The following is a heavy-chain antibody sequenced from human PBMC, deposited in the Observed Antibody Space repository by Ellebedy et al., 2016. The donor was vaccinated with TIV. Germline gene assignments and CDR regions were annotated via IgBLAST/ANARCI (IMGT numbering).Heavy chain of an antibody. Sequence: GESLKISCVASGFTFMSYGMHWVRQAPGKGLEWVAVVWYDGNYKRIADSVKGRFTISRDNSKSTVFLQMISLRAEDSAVYYCAREMVAPGPDDVYYGMDVWGRGTTVTVSS. CDR2: VWYDGNYK. CDR3: AREMVAPGPDDVYYGMDV. J-gene: IGHJ6*02. CDR1: GFTFMSYG. V-gene: IGHV3-33*01. D-gene: IGHD2-15*01.